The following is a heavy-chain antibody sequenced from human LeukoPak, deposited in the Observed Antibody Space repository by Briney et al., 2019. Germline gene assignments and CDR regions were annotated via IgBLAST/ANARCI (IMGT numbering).Heavy chain of an antibody. CDR1: GGSISSNIYY. J-gene: IGHJ4*02. CDR3: ARQGYYGSGSYTRFDY. Sequence: PSETLSLTCTVSGGSISSNIYYWGWIRQPPGKGLEWIGSIYYTGSTNYNPSLESRVTISVDTSKNQFSLKLSSVTAADTAVYYCARQGYYGSGSYTRFDYWGQGTLATVSS. V-gene: IGHV4-39*01. CDR2: IYYTGST. D-gene: IGHD3-10*01.